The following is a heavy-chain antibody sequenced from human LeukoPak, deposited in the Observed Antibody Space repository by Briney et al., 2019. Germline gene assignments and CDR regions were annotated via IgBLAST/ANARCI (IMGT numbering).Heavy chain of an antibody. CDR2: ISYDGSNK. CDR1: GFTFSSYG. D-gene: IGHD2-15*01. V-gene: IGHV3-30*18. Sequence: PGRSLRLSCAASGFTFSSYGMHWVRQAPGKGLEWVAVISYDGSNKYYADSVKGRFTISRDNSKNTLYLQMNSLRAEDTAVYYCAKDLCSGGSCHSDYWGQGTLVTVSS. J-gene: IGHJ4*02. CDR3: AKDLCSGGSCHSDY.